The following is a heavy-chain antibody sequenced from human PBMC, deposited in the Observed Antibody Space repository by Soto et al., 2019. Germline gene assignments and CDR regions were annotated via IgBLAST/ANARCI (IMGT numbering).Heavy chain of an antibody. CDR2: FDPEDGET. CDR3: ATDLRGDYVWGSYRFDYGMEV. CDR1: GYTLTELS. D-gene: IGHD3-16*02. V-gene: IGHV1-24*01. Sequence: ASVKVSCKVSGYTLTELSMHWVRQAPGKGLEWMGGFDPEDGETIYAQKFQGRVTMTEDTSTDTAYMELSSLRSEDTAVYYCATDLRGDYVWGSYRFDYGMEVWGQGTTVTVSS. J-gene: IGHJ6*01.